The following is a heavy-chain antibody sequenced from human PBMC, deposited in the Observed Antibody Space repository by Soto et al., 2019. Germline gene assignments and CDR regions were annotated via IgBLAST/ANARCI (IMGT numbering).Heavy chain of an antibody. CDR1: GYTFTNYY. J-gene: IGHJ4*02. D-gene: IGHD6-19*01. CDR3: ASSIAVAPGPFDY. CDR2: IDPSDSYI. Sequence: PGESLKISCQASGYTFTNYYIAWVRQVPGKGLEWMGRIDPSDSYIKYSPSFEGHVTMSVDKSISTAFLQWSRLEASDTAMYFCASSIAVAPGPFDYWGQGTLVTVSS. V-gene: IGHV5-10-1*01.